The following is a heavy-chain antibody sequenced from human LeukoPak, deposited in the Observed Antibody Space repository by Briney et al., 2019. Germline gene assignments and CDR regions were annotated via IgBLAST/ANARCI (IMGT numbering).Heavy chain of an antibody. V-gene: IGHV3-30*02. CDR2: IRYDGSNK. D-gene: IGHD3-16*01. J-gene: IGHJ4*02. CDR3: AEGDGGATNY. Sequence: GGSLRLSCTASGFTFSSYGMHWVRQAPGKGLEWVAFIRYDGSNKYYADSVKGRFTISRDNSKNTLYLQMNSLRAEDTAVYYCAEGDGGATNYWGQGTLVTVSS. CDR1: GFTFSSYG.